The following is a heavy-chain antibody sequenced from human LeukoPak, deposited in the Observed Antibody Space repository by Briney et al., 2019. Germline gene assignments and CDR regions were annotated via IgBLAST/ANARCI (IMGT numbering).Heavy chain of an antibody. CDR1: GFTFSSYG. V-gene: IGHV3-33*01. Sequence: PGGPLRLSCAASGFTFSSYGMHWVRQAPGKGLEWVAVIWYDGSNKYYADSVKGRFTISRDNSKNTLYLQMNSLRAEDTAVYYCARGSRYFDWLLYTHYGMDVWGQGTTVTVSS. D-gene: IGHD3-9*01. J-gene: IGHJ6*02. CDR3: ARGSRYFDWLLYTHYGMDV. CDR2: IWYDGSNK.